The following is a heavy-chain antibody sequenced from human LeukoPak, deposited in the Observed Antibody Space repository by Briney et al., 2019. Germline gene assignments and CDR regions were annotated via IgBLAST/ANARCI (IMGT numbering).Heavy chain of an antibody. V-gene: IGHV1-69*13. CDR1: GGTFSSYA. CDR3: ASWSPGIADY. CDR2: IIPIFGTA. D-gene: IGHD6-13*01. Sequence: GASVKVSCKASGGTFSSYAISWVRQAPGQGLEWMGGIIPIFGTANYAQKFQARVTITADESTSTAYMELSSLRSEDTAVYYCASWSPGIADYWGQGTLVTVSS. J-gene: IGHJ4*02.